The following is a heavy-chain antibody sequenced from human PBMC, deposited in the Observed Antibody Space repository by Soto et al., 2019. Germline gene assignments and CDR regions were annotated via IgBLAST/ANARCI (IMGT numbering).Heavy chain of an antibody. CDR3: VRSMIIVVRLIGLDY. J-gene: IGHJ4*02. V-gene: IGHV3-30-3*01. D-gene: IGHD3-22*01. CDR2: ISYDGSNK. Sequence: GGSLRLSCGASGFTFRSYAMHWVRQTPGKGLDWVAVISYDGSNKHYADSVKGRFSISRDNAKNMLYLQMDSLSSEDTAVYYCVRSMIIVVRLIGLDYWGQGTLVTVSS. CDR1: GFTFRSYA.